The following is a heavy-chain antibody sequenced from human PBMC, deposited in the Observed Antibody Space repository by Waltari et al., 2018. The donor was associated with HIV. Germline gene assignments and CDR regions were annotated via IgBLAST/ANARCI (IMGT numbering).Heavy chain of an antibody. V-gene: IGHV3-21*06. CDR3: TRANGPSDY. CDR2: INSRGSFI. J-gene: IGHJ4*02. Sequence: EVQIVQSGGGLVKPGESLRLSCHFSGLMYISYSLHWVRQSPGKGLEWVSSINSRGSFIYYSDSVKGRFTVARDNANNSLYLQMNNLRDDDTAVYFCTRANGPSDYWGQGVLVTVSS. D-gene: IGHD2-8*01. CDR1: GLMYISYS.